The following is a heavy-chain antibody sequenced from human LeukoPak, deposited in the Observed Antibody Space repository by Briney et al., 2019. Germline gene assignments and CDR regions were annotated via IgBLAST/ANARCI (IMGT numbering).Heavy chain of an antibody. Sequence: PGGSLRLSCAASGFTFSNYAMHWVRQAPGKGLERVAFIRYDGSNKYYADSVKGRFTISRDNSKNTLYLQMNSLRAEDAAVYYCAKDTRGDYGWDFDYWGQGTLVTVSS. CDR2: IRYDGSNK. V-gene: IGHV3-30*02. J-gene: IGHJ4*02. CDR3: AKDTRGDYGWDFDY. CDR1: GFTFSNYA. D-gene: IGHD3-10*01.